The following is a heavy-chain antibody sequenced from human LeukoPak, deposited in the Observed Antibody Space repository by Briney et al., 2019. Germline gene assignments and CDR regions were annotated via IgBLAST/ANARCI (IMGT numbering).Heavy chain of an antibody. D-gene: IGHD7-27*01. CDR2: INVANGNA. V-gene: IGHV1-3*01. CDR3: AINWENHSTNFDY. J-gene: IGHJ4*02. CDR1: GYTFTNYA. Sequence: ASVKVSCKASGYTFTNYAIHWMRQAPGQRLEWMGWINVANGNAKYSQKFQGRVTITADESTSTAYMELSSLRSEDTAVYYCAINWENHSTNFDYWGQGTLVTVSS.